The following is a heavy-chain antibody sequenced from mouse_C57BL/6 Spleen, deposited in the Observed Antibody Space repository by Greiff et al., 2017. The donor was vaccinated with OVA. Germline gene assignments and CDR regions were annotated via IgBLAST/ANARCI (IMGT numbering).Heavy chain of an antibody. CDR3: AREDTTVVALDD. J-gene: IGHJ2*01. V-gene: IGHV1-81*01. D-gene: IGHD1-1*01. CDR2: IYPRSGNT. Sequence: QVQLKESGAELARPGASVKLSCKASGYTFTSYGISWVKQRTGQGLEWIGEIYPRSGNTYYNEKFKGKATLTADKSSSTAYMELRSLTSEDSAVYFCAREDTTVVALDDWGQGTTLTVSS. CDR1: GYTFTSYG.